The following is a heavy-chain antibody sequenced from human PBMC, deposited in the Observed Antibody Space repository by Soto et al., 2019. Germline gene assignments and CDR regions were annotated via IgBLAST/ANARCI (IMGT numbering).Heavy chain of an antibody. CDR1: GDSMSGYY. V-gene: IGHV4-4*07. Sequence: QVQLQESGPGLVKPSETLTLICNVSGDSMSGYYGSWVRQPAGQGLEWIGRVYSSGVANYNPSIESRVTMSIDTSKNQFSLRLRSVTAADTAVYFCARLRSGSSLVFWGQGIPVIVSS. D-gene: IGHD6-6*01. CDR3: ARLRSGSSLVF. CDR2: VYSSGVA. J-gene: IGHJ4*02.